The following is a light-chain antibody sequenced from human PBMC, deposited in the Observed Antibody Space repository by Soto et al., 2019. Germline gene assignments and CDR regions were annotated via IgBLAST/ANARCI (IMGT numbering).Light chain of an antibody. J-gene: IGLJ2*01. V-gene: IGLV1-40*01. CDR2: GNT. CDR1: SSNIGAGYD. Sequence: QSVLTQPPSVSGAPGQRVTISCTGSSSNIGAGYDVHWYQQLPGRAPKLLIYGNTNRPSGVPDRFSGSKSGTSASLAITGLQADDEADYYCLSFDSSLSVVFGGGTKVTVL. CDR3: LSFDSSLSVV.